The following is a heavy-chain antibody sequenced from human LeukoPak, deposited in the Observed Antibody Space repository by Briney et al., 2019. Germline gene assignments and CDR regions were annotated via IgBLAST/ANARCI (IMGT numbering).Heavy chain of an antibody. J-gene: IGHJ6*03. CDR2: TYYRSKWYN. Sequence: SQTLSLTCAISGDSVSSNSAAWNWIRQSPSRGLEWLGRTYYRSKWYNDYAVSVKSRITINPDTSKNQFSLQLSSVTPEDTAVYYCARDSRQYSSGLYYYYYMDVWGKGTTVTVSS. CDR1: GDSVSSNSAA. CDR3: ARDSRQYSSGLYYYYYMDV. D-gene: IGHD6-19*01. V-gene: IGHV6-1*01.